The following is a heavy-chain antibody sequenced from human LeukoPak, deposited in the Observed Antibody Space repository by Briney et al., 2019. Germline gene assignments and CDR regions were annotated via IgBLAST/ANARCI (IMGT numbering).Heavy chain of an antibody. Sequence: PGGSLRLSCAASGFTFDDYAMHWVRQAPGKGLEWVSLISGDGGSTYYADSVKGRFTISRDNSKNSLYLQMNSLRTEDTALYYCAKGTLENYYDSSGYQEDYWGQGTLVTVSS. CDR3: AKGTLENYYDSSGYQEDY. CDR2: ISGDGGST. V-gene: IGHV3-43*02. CDR1: GFTFDDYA. D-gene: IGHD3-22*01. J-gene: IGHJ4*02.